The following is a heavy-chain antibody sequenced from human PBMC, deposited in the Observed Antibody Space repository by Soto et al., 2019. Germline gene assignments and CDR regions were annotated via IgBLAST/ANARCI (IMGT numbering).Heavy chain of an antibody. Sequence: QITLKESGPTLVKPTQTLTLTCTFSGFSLSTSGVGVGWIRQPPGKALEGLALIYWNDDKRYSPSLKSRLTITKDTSKNQVVLTMTNMDPVDTATYYCAHRGWIEDYYYYYGMDVWGQGTTVTVSS. V-gene: IGHV2-5*01. D-gene: IGHD5-12*01. CDR1: GFSLSTSGVG. J-gene: IGHJ6*02. CDR2: IYWNDDK. CDR3: AHRGWIEDYYYYYGMDV.